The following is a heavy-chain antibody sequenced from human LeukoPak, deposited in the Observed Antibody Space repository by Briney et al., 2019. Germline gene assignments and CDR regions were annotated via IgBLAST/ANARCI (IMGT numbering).Heavy chain of an antibody. CDR2: IYSGGST. CDR3: ASYDFWGGYQSTRDV. Sequence: PGGSLRLSCAASGFTVSSNYMSWVRQAPGKGLEWVSVIYSGGSTYYADSVKGRFTISRDNSKNRLYLQMNSLRAEDTAVYYCASYDFWGGYQSTRDVWGQGTTVTVSS. CDR1: GFTVSSNY. J-gene: IGHJ6*02. D-gene: IGHD3-3*01. V-gene: IGHV3-53*01.